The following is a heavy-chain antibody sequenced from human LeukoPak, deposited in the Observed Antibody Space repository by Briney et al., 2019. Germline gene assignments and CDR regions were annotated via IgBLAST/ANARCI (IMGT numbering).Heavy chain of an antibody. D-gene: IGHD1-14*01. CDR3: ARDNRDYFDY. V-gene: IGHV3-66*01. Sequence: PGGSLRLSCAASGFTVSSNYMSWVRQAPGKGLEWVSVMYSGGRTYYADSVKGRFTISRDNSKNTLYLQMNSLRAEDTAVYYCARDNRDYFDYWGQGTLSPSPQ. CDR1: GFTVSSNY. CDR2: MYSGGRT. J-gene: IGHJ4*02.